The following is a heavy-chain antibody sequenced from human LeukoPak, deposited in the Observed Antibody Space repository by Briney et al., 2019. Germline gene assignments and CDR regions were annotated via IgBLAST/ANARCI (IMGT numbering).Heavy chain of an antibody. CDR3: ARKGYATYALDI. CDR2: IKSDGSDI. CDR1: GFTFSTYW. D-gene: IGHD2-8*01. V-gene: IGHV3-74*01. J-gene: IGHJ3*02. Sequence: GGPLRLSCAASGFTFSTYWMHWVRQVPGKGLVWVSRIKSDGSDIIYADSVKGRFTISRDNAKNTLYLQMNSLRAEDTAVYYCARKGYATYALDIWGQGTLVTVSS.